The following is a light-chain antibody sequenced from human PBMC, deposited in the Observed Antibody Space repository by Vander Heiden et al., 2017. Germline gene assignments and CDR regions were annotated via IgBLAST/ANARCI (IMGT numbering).Light chain of an antibody. CDR1: QSLLQSNGYNV. CDR3: MQALQTPFS. J-gene: IGKJ3*01. Sequence: DIVMTQSPLSLAVTPGEPASITCRSSQSLLQSNGYNVLDWYLQKPGQSQQLLVYLASHRASGVPDRCSGSRSGTDFTLKISRVEAEDVGIYYCMQALQTPFSFGHGTRVEI. V-gene: IGKV2-28*01. CDR2: LAS.